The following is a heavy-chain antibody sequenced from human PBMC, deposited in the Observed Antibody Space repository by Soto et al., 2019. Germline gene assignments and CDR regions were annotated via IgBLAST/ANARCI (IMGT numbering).Heavy chain of an antibody. V-gene: IGHV4-30-2*01. CDR1: GGSISSGGYS. CDR2: IYHSGST. J-gene: IGHJ5*02. CDR3: ARVPGP. Sequence: QLQLQESGSGLVKPSQTLSLTCAVSGGSISSGGYSWSWFRQPPGKGLEWIGSIYHSGSTYHNPSLKSRATISVDRSKNQFSLKLSAVTAADTPVYYCARVPGPWGQGTLVTVSS.